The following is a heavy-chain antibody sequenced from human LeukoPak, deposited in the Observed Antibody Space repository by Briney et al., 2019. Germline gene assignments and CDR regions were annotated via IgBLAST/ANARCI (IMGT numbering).Heavy chain of an antibody. CDR1: GFTFNNYA. Sequence: GGSLRLSCVASGFTFNNYAMSWVRQAPGRGLEWASCTAGSGMSKDYADSAKGRFTISKDKSKNTLYLQMDDLRAEDTGVYFCARLPTFYYDSSGYHYDYWGQGTLVTVSS. CDR2: TAGSGMSK. V-gene: IGHV3-23*01. J-gene: IGHJ4*02. D-gene: IGHD3-22*01. CDR3: ARLPTFYYDSSGYHYDY.